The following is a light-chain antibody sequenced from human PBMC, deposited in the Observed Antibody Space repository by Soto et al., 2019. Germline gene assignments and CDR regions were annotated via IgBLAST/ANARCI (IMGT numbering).Light chain of an antibody. CDR2: GAS. CDR3: QQYNNWPLT. CDR1: QSLSSSN. V-gene: IGKV3-15*01. J-gene: IGKJ4*01. Sequence: EIVLTQSPGTLSLSPGERATLSCRASQSLSSSNLAWYQQKPGQAPRLLIYGASTRATGIPARFSGSGSGTEFTLTISSLQSEDFAVYYCQQYNNWPLTFGGGTKVDNK.